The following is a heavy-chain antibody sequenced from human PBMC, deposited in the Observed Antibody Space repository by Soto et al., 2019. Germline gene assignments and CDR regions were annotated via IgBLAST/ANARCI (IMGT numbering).Heavy chain of an antibody. J-gene: IGHJ6*02. CDR2: IYYSGST. CDR3: ARDVEEGGYYYGMDV. V-gene: IGHV4-59*01. Sequence: SETLSLTCTVSGGSISSYYWSWIRQPPGKGLEWIGYIYYSGSTNYNPSLKSRVTISVDTSKNQFSLKLSSVTAADTAVYYCARDVEEGGYYYGMDVWGQGTTVTVSS. D-gene: IGHD1-1*01. CDR1: GGSISSYY.